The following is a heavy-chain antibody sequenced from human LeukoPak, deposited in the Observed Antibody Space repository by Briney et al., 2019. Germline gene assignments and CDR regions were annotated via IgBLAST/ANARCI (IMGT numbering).Heavy chain of an antibody. J-gene: IGHJ4*02. Sequence: GGSLRLSCAASGFTVGSSYMTWVRQAPGKGLEWVSLIFSGGSTYYADSVKGRFTISRDSSKNTLYLQTNSLRVDDTAMYYCATRPPGDYPYFDYWGQGTLVTVSS. V-gene: IGHV3-53*01. CDR1: GFTVGSSY. D-gene: IGHD4-17*01. CDR2: IFSGGST. CDR3: ATRPPGDYPYFDY.